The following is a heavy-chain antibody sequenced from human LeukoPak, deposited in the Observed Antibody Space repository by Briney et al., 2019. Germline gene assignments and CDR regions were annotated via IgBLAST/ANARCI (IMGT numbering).Heavy chain of an antibody. CDR2: IYYSGST. CDR3: ARQSYYYESSGYYDY. D-gene: IGHD3-22*01. Sequence: SETLSLTCTVSGGSISSYYWGWIRQPPGKGLEWIGYIYYSGSTNYNPSLKSRVTISVDPSKNQFSLKLSSVAAADTAVYYCARQSYYYESSGYYDYWGQGTLVTVSS. J-gene: IGHJ4*02. V-gene: IGHV4-59*08. CDR1: GGSISSYY.